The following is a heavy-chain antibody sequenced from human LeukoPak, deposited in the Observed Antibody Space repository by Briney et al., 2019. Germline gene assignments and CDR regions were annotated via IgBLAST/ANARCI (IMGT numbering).Heavy chain of an antibody. CDR1: GGSFSGYY. CDR2: INHSGST. D-gene: IGHD1-14*01. Sequence: ASETLSLTCAVYGGSFSGYYWSWIRRPPGKGLEWIGEINHSGSTNYNPSLKSRVTISVDTSKNQFSLKLSSVTAADTAVYYCARGRSFDYWGQGTLVTVSS. V-gene: IGHV4-34*01. CDR3: ARGRSFDY. J-gene: IGHJ4*02.